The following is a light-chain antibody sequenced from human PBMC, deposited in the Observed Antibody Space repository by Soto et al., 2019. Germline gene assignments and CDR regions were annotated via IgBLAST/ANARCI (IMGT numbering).Light chain of an antibody. CDR3: QQFCTYPLT. V-gene: IGKV1-13*02. Sequence: AIQLTQSPSSLSASLGDRVTITCRSSQGITSAIAWYRQRPGMAPELLIYDVSTLASGVTSRFSGSGSGTDFPLTISALQTEDFATFYCQQFCTYPLTFGGGTKVDIK. CDR1: QGITSA. CDR2: DVS. J-gene: IGKJ4*01.